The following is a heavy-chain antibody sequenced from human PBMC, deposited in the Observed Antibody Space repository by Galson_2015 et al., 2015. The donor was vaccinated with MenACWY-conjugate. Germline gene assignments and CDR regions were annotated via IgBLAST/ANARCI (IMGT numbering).Heavy chain of an antibody. J-gene: IGHJ4*02. D-gene: IGHD6-19*01. CDR3: SRDLGSGWGRFDY. V-gene: IGHV6-1*01. Sequence: CAISGDSVSTNSGAWNWIRQSPSRGLEWLGRTQYTSKWYVYYAVSVKSRITINADTSKNQFSLQLNSVTPEDSAVYYCSRDLGSGWGRFDYWGQGILVTVSS. CDR2: TQYTSKWYV. CDR1: GDSVSTNSGA.